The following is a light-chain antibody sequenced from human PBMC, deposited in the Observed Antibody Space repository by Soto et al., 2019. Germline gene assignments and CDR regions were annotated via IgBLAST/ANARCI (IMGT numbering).Light chain of an antibody. V-gene: IGLV2-11*01. J-gene: IGLJ2*01. CDR3: CPYAASYTLV. CDR2: DAS. Sequence: QSVLTQPRSVSASPGQSVTISCTGTSSNVGGYNYVSWYQQNPGKAPKLMIYDASKRPSGVPDRFSGSKSGNAASLTISGLQAEDEADYYCCPYAASYTLVFGGGTKLTVL. CDR1: SSNVGGYNY.